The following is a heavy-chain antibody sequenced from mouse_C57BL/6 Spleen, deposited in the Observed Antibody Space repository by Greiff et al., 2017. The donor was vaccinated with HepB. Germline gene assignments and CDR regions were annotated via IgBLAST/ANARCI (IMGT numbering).Heavy chain of an antibody. J-gene: IGHJ4*01. Sequence: QVQLQQSGAELVRPGTSVKVSCKASGYAFTNYLIEWVKQRPGQGLEWIGVINPGSGGTNYNEKFKGKATLTADKSSSTACMQLSSLTSEDSAVYFCARGSSSYYAMDYWGQGTSVTVSS. CDR1: GYAFTNYL. V-gene: IGHV1-54*01. CDR3: ARGSSSYYAMDY. CDR2: INPGSGGT. D-gene: IGHD1-1*01.